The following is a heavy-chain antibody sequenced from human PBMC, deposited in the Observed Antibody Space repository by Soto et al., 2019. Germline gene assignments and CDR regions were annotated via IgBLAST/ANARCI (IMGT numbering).Heavy chain of an antibody. J-gene: IGHJ4*02. D-gene: IGHD3-22*01. CDR2: IYYSGST. CDR3: AGLKYFDTSDYLDY. V-gene: IGHV4-39*02. Sequence: SETLSLTCTGSGGSISSRSYYWGWIRQPPGKGLEWIGSIYYSGSTYYNPSLKSRVTISVDTSKNHFSLKLSSVTAADTAVYYCAGLKYFDTSDYLDYWGQGTLVTVSS. CDR1: GGSISSRSYY.